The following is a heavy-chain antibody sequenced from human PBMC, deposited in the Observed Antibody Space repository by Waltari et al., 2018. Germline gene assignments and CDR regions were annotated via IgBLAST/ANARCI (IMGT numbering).Heavy chain of an antibody. V-gene: IGHV3-23*01. J-gene: IGHJ4*02. CDR2: ISGSDGST. D-gene: IGHD5-18*01. CDR3: ARRQWTQLWSPEGY. Sequence: EVQLLESGGGLVQPGGSLRLSCAASGFTFSSYAMSWVRQAPGKGLEWVSVISGSDGSTYYADSVKGRFTISRDNSKNTLYLQMNSLRAEDTAVYHCARRQWTQLWSPEGYWGQGTLVSVSS. CDR1: GFTFSSYA.